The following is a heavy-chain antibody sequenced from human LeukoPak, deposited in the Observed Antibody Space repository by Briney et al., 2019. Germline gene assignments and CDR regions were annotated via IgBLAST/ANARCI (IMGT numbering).Heavy chain of an antibody. D-gene: IGHD3-22*01. CDR1: GFTLSNAW. Sequence: GGSLRLSCAASGFTLSNAWTSWVRQAPGKGLEWVGRIKSKTAGGTTDFAAPVKGRFTISRDDSKNTLHLEMNSLKTEDTAVYYCTYYYDSSGSHPTRNFDYWGQGTLVTVSS. J-gene: IGHJ4*02. CDR3: TYYYDSSGSHPTRNFDY. CDR2: IKSKTAGGTT. V-gene: IGHV3-15*01.